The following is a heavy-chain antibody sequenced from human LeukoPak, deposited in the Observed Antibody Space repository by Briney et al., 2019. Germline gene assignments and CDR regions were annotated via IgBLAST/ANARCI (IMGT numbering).Heavy chain of an antibody. Sequence: GGSLRLSCAASGFTFSNYAMSWVRQAPGKGLEWVSTISGSGGTTSYADSVKGRFTISRDNSKSTLCLQMNSLRAEDTAVYYCAKSGDCDGGSCDSDYWGQGTLVTVSS. CDR3: AKSGDCDGGSCDSDY. J-gene: IGHJ4*02. V-gene: IGHV3-23*01. CDR2: ISGSGGTT. D-gene: IGHD2-15*01. CDR1: GFTFSNYA.